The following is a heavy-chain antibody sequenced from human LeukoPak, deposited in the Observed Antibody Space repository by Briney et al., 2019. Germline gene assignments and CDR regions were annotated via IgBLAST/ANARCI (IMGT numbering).Heavy chain of an antibody. CDR3: ARRYYYDSSGTFDY. CDR2: LYYSGST. CDR1: GGSISGYY. D-gene: IGHD3-22*01. J-gene: IGHJ4*02. V-gene: IGHV4-59*01. Sequence: PSETLSLTCTVSGGSISGYYWSWIRQPPGKGLEWIGYLYYSGSTNYNPSLKSRVTISVDTSKNQFSLKLSSVTAADTAVYYCARRYYYDSSGTFDYWGQGTLVTVSS.